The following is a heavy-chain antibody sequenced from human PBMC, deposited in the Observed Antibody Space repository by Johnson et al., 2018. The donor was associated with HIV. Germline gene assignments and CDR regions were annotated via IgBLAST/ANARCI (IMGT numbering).Heavy chain of an antibody. CDR3: ATSTASDALDI. V-gene: IGHV3-33*01. Sequence: QVPLVESGGGVVQPGRSVRLSSSASGFIFSRYGMPWVRQAPGKGLEWVAVIWSDGSNTSYADSVKGRFTISRDNSKNTLFLQMNSLRADDTAMYYCATSTASDALDIWGQGTMVTVSS. CDR1: GFIFSRYG. CDR2: IWSDGSNT. D-gene: IGHD1-1*01. J-gene: IGHJ3*02.